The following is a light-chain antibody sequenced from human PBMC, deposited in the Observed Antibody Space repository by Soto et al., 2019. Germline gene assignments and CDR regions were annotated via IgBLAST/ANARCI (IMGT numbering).Light chain of an antibody. CDR2: DAS. CDR3: QQYGSSPPVT. CDR1: QSVSSSN. J-gene: IGKJ4*01. Sequence: EIVLTQSPGTLSLSAGERATLSCRASQSVSSSNLAWYQQKPGQAPRLLIFDASRRATGAPDRFSGSGSGTDFTLIINRLEPDDFAVYYCQQYGSSPPVTFGGGTKVEIK. V-gene: IGKV3-20*01.